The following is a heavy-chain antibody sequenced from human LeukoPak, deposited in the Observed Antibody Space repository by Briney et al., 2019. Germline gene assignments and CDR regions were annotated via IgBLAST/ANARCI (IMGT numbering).Heavy chain of an antibody. J-gene: IGHJ5*02. CDR3: ARHRGTAVSHGSWYYYNKIYNWFDP. V-gene: IGHV4-34*01. D-gene: IGHD6-13*01. CDR2: INHSGST. CDR1: GGSFSGYY. Sequence: SETLSLTCAVYGGSFSGYYWSWIRQPPGKGLEWIGEINHSGSTNYNPSLKSRVTISVDTSKNQFSLKLSSVTAADTAVYYCARHRGTAVSHGSWYYYNKIYNWFDPWGQGTLVTVSS.